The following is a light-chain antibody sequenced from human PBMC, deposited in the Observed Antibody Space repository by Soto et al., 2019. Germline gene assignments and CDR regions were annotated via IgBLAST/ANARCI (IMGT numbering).Light chain of an antibody. CDR2: EVT. J-gene: IGLJ1*01. CDR1: SSDVGGYNY. Sequence: QSALTQPASVSGSPGQSITISYTGTSSDVGGYNYVSWYQQHPDKAPKLMIYEVTNRPSGVSFRFSGSKSGNTASLTISGLQPEDEADYYCSSYTSTSTLYVFGTGTKVTVL. V-gene: IGLV2-14*01. CDR3: SSYTSTSTLYV.